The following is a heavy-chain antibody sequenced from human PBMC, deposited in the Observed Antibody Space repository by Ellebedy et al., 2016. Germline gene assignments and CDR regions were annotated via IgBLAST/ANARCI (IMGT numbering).Heavy chain of an antibody. J-gene: IGHJ4*02. V-gene: IGHV3-33*01. Sequence: GESLKISCAASGFTFSSYGMHWVRQAPGKGLEWVAVIWYDGSNKYYADSVKGRFTISRDSSKNTLFLQMNSLRGEDTAVYYCARDARSSGWSGTFCFDFWGQGILVTVSS. CDR1: GFTFSSYG. CDR3: ARDARSSGWSGTFCFDF. D-gene: IGHD6-19*01. CDR2: IWYDGSNK.